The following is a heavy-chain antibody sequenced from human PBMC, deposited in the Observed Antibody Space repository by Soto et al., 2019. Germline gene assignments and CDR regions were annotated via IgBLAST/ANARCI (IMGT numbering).Heavy chain of an antibody. Sequence: QVQLVESGGGVVQPGRSLRLSCAASGFTFSSYGMHWVRQAPGKGLEWVAVIWYDGSNKYYADSVKGRFTISRDNSKNTLYLQMNSLRAEDTAVYYCARGMYYYDSSGYPLAAFDIWGQGTMVTVSS. V-gene: IGHV3-33*01. CDR1: GFTFSSYG. CDR3: ARGMYYYDSSGYPLAAFDI. J-gene: IGHJ3*02. D-gene: IGHD3-22*01. CDR2: IWYDGSNK.